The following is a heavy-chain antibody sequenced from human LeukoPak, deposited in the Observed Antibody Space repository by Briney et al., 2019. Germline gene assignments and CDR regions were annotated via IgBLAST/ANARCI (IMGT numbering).Heavy chain of an antibody. V-gene: IGHV3-23*01. CDR1: GFTFSAYA. Sequence: GGSLRLSCGASGFTFSAYAMSWVRQAPGQGLKWVSTIRGRGVNTYYADSVKGRFTISRDNYKNTLYLQMNSLRLEDTDVYYCAKDARGVRLSDVWGQGTMVTASS. CDR2: IRGRGVNT. D-gene: IGHD3-10*01. J-gene: IGHJ6*02. CDR3: AKDARGVRLSDV.